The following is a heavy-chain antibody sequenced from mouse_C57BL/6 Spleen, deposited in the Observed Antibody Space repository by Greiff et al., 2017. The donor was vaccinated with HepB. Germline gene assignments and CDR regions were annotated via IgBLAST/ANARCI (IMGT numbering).Heavy chain of an antibody. CDR2: IYPGNSDT. V-gene: IGHV1-5*01. CDR1: GYTSPSYW. CDR3: TRSRDDYFDY. J-gene: IGHJ2*01. D-gene: IGHD3-3*01. Sequence: VQLQQSGPVLARPGASVKMSCKTSGYTSPSYWMHWVKQRPGQGLEWIGAIYPGNSDTSYNQKFKGKAKLTAVTSASTAYMELSSLTNEDSAVYYCTRSRDDYFDYWGQGTTLTVSS.